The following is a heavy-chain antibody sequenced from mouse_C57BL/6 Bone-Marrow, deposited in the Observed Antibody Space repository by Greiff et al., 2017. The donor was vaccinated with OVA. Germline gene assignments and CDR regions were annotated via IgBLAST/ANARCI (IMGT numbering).Heavy chain of an antibody. V-gene: IGHV12-3*01. CDR1: GFPITSGYY. Sequence: QVQLKESGPGLVKPSQSLFLTCSITGFPITSGYYWIWIRQSPGKPLEWMGYITHSGETFYNPSLQSPISITRETSKNQFFLQLNSVTTEDTAMYYCAGDPPNYYGSSPLLAMDYWGQGTSVTVSS. D-gene: IGHD1-1*01. CDR2: ITHSGET. CDR3: AGDPPNYYGSSPLLAMDY. J-gene: IGHJ4*01.